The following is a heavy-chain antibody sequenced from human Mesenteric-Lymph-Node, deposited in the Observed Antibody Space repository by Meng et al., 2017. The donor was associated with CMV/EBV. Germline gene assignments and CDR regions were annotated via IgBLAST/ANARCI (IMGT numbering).Heavy chain of an antibody. V-gene: IGHV3-23*01. CDR3: VREAQYGSSSSRFDY. J-gene: IGHJ4*02. CDR2: ISGSGGST. D-gene: IGHD6-6*01. CDR1: GFTFSSYA. Sequence: GGSLRLSCAASGFTFSSYAMSWVRQAPGKGLEWVSAISGSGGSTYYADSVKGRFAISRDNAKNTLYLQLSGLRAEDTAVYYCVREAQYGSSSSRFDYWGQGALVTVSS.